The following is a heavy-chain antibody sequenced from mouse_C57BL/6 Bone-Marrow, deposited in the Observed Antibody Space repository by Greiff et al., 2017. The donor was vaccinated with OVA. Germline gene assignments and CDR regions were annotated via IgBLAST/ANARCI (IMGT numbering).Heavy chain of an antibody. D-gene: IGHD1-1*01. CDR2: INPNNGGT. Sequence: EVKLQESGPEMVKPGASVKISCKASGYTFTDYYMNWVKQSHGKSLEWIGDINPNNGGTSYNLKFKGKATLTVDKSSSTTYMELRSLTSEDSAVYYCARDYYGSSWYFDVWGTGTTVTVSS. J-gene: IGHJ1*03. CDR1: GYTFTDYY. V-gene: IGHV1-26*01. CDR3: ARDYYGSSWYFDV.